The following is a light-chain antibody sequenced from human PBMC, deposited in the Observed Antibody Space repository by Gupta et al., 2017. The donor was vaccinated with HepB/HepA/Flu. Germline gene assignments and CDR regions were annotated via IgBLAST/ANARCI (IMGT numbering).Light chain of an antibody. CDR2: DVN. CDR1: SSDVGGYNS. Sequence: QSALTQPPSVSGSPGQSVTISCTGTSSDVGGYNSVSWYQQHPGKAPKLMMYDVNKRPSGVPDRVSGSKSGTKGSLTISGLQAEDQPDDHCCSYANDSSYV. J-gene: IGLJ1*01. CDR3: CSYANDSSYV. V-gene: IGLV2-11*01.